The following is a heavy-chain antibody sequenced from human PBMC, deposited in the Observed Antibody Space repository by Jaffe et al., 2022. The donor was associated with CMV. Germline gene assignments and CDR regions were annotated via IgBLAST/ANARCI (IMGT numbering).Heavy chain of an antibody. J-gene: IGHJ6*02. D-gene: IGHD2-21*02. V-gene: IGHV3-21*01. Sequence: EVQLVESGGGLVKPGGSLRLSCAASGFTFSSYSMNWVRQAPGKGLEWVSSISSSSSYIYYADSVKGRFTISRDNAKNSLYLQMNSLRAEDTAVYYCARDRGQLAYCGGDCDPGYYGMDVWGQGTTVTVSS. CDR3: ARDRGQLAYCGGDCDPGYYGMDV. CDR2: ISSSSSYI. CDR1: GFTFSSYS.